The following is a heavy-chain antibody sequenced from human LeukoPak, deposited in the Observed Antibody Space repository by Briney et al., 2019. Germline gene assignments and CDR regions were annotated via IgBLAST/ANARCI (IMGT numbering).Heavy chain of an antibody. CDR1: GFTFRSHG. CDR3: ARWGTPTILDY. Sequence: PGGSLRLFCAASGFTFRSHGMHWVRQAPGKGLEGVAVIWYDGSNKYYADSVEGRFAISRDNTKNTMYLEMNSLRVEDTAVYYCARWGTPTILDYWGQRILVTVSS. CDR2: IWYDGSNK. D-gene: IGHD5-24*01. J-gene: IGHJ4*02. V-gene: IGHV3-33*01.